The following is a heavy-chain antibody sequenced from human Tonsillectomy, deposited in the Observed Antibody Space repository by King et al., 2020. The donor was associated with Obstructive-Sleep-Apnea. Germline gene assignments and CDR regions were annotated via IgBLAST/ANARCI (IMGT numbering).Heavy chain of an antibody. CDR1: GGSFSGYY. D-gene: IGHD3-22*01. V-gene: IGHV4-34*01. CDR2: INHSGIT. CDR3: ARGDTYYYDSSVYYRTDAFDI. J-gene: IGHJ3*02. Sequence: VQLQQWGAGLLKPSETLSLTCAVYGGSFSGYYWNWIRQPPGKGLEWIGEINHSGITNYNPSLKSRVTISVDTSKNKFSLKLSSVTAADTAVYYCARGDTYYYDSSVYYRTDAFDIWGQGTMVTVSS.